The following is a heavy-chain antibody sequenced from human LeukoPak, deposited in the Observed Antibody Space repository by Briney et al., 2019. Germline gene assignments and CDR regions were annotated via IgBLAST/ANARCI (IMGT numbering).Heavy chain of an antibody. J-gene: IGHJ4*02. CDR2: INWNGGST. V-gene: IGHV3-20*04. CDR3: ARDSPDYGGNGIDY. Sequence: GGSLRLSCAASGFTFDDYGMSWVRQAPGKGLEWVSGINWNGGSTGYADSVKGRFTTSRDNAKNSLYLQMNSLRAEDTALYYCARDSPDYGGNGIDYWGQGTLVTVSS. CDR1: GFTFDDYG. D-gene: IGHD4-23*01.